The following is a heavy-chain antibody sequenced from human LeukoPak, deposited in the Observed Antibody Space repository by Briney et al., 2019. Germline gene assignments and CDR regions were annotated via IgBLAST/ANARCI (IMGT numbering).Heavy chain of an antibody. J-gene: IGHJ6*04. CDR3: ARESLYCSSTSCLPEV. CDR2: IYYSGIT. CDR1: GVSISSGGYY. V-gene: IGHV4-31*03. D-gene: IGHD2-2*01. Sequence: PSQTLSLTCTVSGVSISSGGYYWSWIRQHPGKGLEWIGDIYYSGITYYNPSLKSRVTISVDTSKNQFSLKLSSVTAADTAVYYCARESLYCSSTSCLPEVWSKGTTVTVSS.